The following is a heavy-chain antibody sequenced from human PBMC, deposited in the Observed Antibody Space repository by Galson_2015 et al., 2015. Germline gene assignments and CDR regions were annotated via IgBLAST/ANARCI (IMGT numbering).Heavy chain of an antibody. J-gene: IGHJ4*02. D-gene: IGHD3-3*01. CDR2: IHQSGNT. CDR3: ASVEPASLWN. V-gene: IGHV4-4*02. CDR1: GGSISSTNW. Sequence: ETLSLTCAVSGGSISSTNWWSWVRQPPGKGLEWIAEIHQSGNTNYNPSLKSRVTISADKSKNQFSLNMNSVTAADTAVYYCASVEPASLWNWGQGTLVTVSS.